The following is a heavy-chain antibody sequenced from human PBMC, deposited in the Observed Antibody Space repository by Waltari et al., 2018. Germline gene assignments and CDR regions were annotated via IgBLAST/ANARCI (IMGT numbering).Heavy chain of an antibody. CDR3: ARWGPVEGFDP. D-gene: IGHD2-2*01. J-gene: IGHJ5*02. Sequence: EVQLVESGGGLVQPGGSLRLSCAASGFTINTYSMNWVRQAPGKGLDWVSFISSLSTSSIRYADSVKGRFTISRDNSKNTLYLQMNSLRAEDTAVYYCARWGPVEGFDPWGQGTLVTVSS. CDR1: GFTINTYS. V-gene: IGHV3-48*01. CDR2: ISSLSTSSI.